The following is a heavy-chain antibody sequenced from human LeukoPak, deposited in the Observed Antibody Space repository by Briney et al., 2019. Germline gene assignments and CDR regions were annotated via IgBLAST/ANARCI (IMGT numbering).Heavy chain of an antibody. CDR1: GYTFTSYY. CDR2: IYPGDSDT. CDR3: ARQNNWNAADY. Sequence: KVSCKASGYTFTSYYMHWVRQAPGQGLEWMGIIYPGDSDTRYSPSFQGQVTISADKSISTAYLQWGSLKASDTAMYYCARQNNWNAADYWGQGTLVTVSS. D-gene: IGHD1-20*01. J-gene: IGHJ4*02. V-gene: IGHV5-51*01.